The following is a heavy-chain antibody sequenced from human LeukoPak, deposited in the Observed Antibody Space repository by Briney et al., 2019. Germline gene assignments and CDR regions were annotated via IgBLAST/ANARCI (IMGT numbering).Heavy chain of an antibody. V-gene: IGHV3-23*01. CDR3: AILSGSFVGY. CDR1: GFTFSSYG. Sequence: GRSLRLSCAASGFTFSSYGMHWVRQAPGKGLEWVSSISGNGGSTYSSDSVKGRFTISRDNSKNTLHVQMNSLRAEDTAVYYCAILSGSFVGYWGQGTLVTVSS. D-gene: IGHD1-26*01. J-gene: IGHJ4*02. CDR2: ISGNGGST.